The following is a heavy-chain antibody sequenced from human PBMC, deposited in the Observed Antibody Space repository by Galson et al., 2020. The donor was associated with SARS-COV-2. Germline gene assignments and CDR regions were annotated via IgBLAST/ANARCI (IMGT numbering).Heavy chain of an antibody. CDR1: GFPFSTFD. CDR2: IGSGGTT. CDR3: AKGTSGVHQEGYCEY. D-gene: IGHD3-3*01. V-gene: IGHV3-23*01. J-gene: IGHJ4*02. Sequence: GESLKTPRPASGFPFSTFDMSLVRQAPGNGLESVSAIGSGGTTYDAYSVKGRFTISLDNSKNTLFLQMNSLRAEDTAVYCCAKGTSGVHQEGYCEYWGQGTLATVSS.